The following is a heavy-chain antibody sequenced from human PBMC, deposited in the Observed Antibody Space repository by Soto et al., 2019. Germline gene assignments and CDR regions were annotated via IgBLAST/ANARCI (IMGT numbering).Heavy chain of an antibody. CDR1: GYTFTSYD. CDR2: MNPNSGNT. Sequence: ASVKVSCKASGYTFTSYDINWVRQATGQGLEWMGWMNPNSGNTGYAQKFQGRVTMTRNTSISTAYMELSSLRSEDTAVYYCARGASLSPADYYDSSGSDYWGQGTLVTVSS. CDR3: ARGASLSPADYYDSSGSDY. J-gene: IGHJ4*02. D-gene: IGHD3-22*01. V-gene: IGHV1-8*01.